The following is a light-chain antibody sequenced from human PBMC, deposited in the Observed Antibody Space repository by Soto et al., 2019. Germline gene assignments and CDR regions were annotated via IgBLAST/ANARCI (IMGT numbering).Light chain of an antibody. Sequence: MVMTQSPATLSVSPGERATLSCRASQNLSRNLAWYQQQPGQAPRLLIYVASTRATGIPARFSGSVSGTYFTLTISSLQSEDFAVYYCQQYDKWPHTFGQGTKLEIK. CDR2: VAS. CDR3: QQYDKWPHT. V-gene: IGKV3-15*01. CDR1: QNLSRN. J-gene: IGKJ2*01.